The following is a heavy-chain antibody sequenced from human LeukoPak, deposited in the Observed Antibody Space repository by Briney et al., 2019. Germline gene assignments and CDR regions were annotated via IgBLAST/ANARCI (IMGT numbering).Heavy chain of an antibody. D-gene: IGHD2-2*01. V-gene: IGHV1-69*05. CDR1: GGTFSSYA. CDR2: IIPIFGTA. Sequence: GSSVKVSCKASGGTFSSYAISWVRQAPGQGLEWMGGIIPIFGTANYAQKLQGRVTMTTDTSTSTAYMELRSLRSDDTAVYYCARSPSRYCSSTSCSPLGDAWGQGTLVTVSS. J-gene: IGHJ5*02. CDR3: ARSPSRYCSSTSCSPLGDA.